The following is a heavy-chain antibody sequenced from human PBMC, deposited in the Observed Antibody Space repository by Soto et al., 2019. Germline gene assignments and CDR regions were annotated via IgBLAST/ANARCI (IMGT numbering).Heavy chain of an antibody. CDR3: ARGRKGYSDTIGSPWAFDI. J-gene: IGHJ3*02. D-gene: IGHD3-22*01. CDR1: GFTVSSNY. V-gene: IGHV3-53*01. CDR2: IYSGGST. Sequence: GSLRLSCAASGFTVSSNYMSWVRQAPGKGLEWVSVIYSGGSTHYADSVKGRFTISRDNSKNTLYLQMNSLRAEDTAVYYCARGRKGYSDTIGSPWAFDIWGQGTMVTVSS.